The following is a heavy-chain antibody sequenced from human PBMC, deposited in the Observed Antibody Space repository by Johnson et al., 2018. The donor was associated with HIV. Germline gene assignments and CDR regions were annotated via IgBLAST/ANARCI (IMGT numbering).Heavy chain of an antibody. CDR1: GFTFSSYD. CDR2: IGTAGDT. V-gene: IGHV3-13*01. D-gene: IGHD6-6*01. J-gene: IGHJ3*02. Sequence: VQLVESGGGLVQPGGSLRLSCAASGFTFSSYDMHWVRQATGKGLEWVSAIGTAGDTYYPGSVKGRFTISRDNSKNTLYLQMNSLRAEDTAVYYCAKSSSSFGAFDIWGQGTMVTVSS. CDR3: AKSSSSFGAFDI.